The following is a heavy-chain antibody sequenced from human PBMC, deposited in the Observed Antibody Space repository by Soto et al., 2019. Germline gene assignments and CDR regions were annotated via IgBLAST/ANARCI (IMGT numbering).Heavy chain of an antibody. CDR1: GGTFSSYA. J-gene: IGHJ6*02. V-gene: IGHV1-69*13. CDR2: IIPIFGTA. CDR3: ARSRNFGYCSGGSCPEGGCYYYGMDV. D-gene: IGHD2-15*01. Sequence: SVKVSCKASGGTFSSYAISWVRQAPGQGLEWMGGIIPIFGTANYAQKFQGRVTITADESTSTAYMELSSLRSEDTAVYYCARSRNFGYCSGGSCPEGGCYYYGMDVWGQGTTVTVSS.